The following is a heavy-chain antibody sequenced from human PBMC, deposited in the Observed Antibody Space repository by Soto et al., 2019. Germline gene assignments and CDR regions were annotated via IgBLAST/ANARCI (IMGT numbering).Heavy chain of an antibody. CDR1: GFSFFSYT. CDR2: ISSDNKYI. Sequence: EMQLVESGGGLVKPGGSLRLSCAGAGFSFFSYTMTWVRQAPGKGLEWVACISSDNKYIYYADSVKGRFTISIDTAQGSLLLQINSLRADDTAVYYCTRSPRSITGTPTGGAQNNSWGQGALVTVSS. V-gene: IGHV3-21*01. J-gene: IGHJ4*02. CDR3: TRSPRSITGTPTGGAQNNS. D-gene: IGHD1-7*01.